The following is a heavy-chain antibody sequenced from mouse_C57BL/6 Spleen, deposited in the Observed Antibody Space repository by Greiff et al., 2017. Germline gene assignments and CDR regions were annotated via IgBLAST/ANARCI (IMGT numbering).Heavy chain of an antibody. CDR1: GYTFTSYW. CDR2: INPTNGGT. CDR3: AREAYYYGSSSWFAY. J-gene: IGHJ3*01. V-gene: IGHV1-53*01. D-gene: IGHD1-1*01. Sequence: QVQLQQPGTELVKPGASVKLSCKASGYTFTSYWMHWVKQRPGQGLEWIGNINPTNGGTNYNEKFKSKATLTVDKSSSTAYMQLSSLTSEDSAVYYCAREAYYYGSSSWFAYWGQGTLVTVSA.